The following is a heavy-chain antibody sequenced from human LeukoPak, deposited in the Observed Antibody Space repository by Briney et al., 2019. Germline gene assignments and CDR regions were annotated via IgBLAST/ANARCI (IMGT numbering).Heavy chain of an antibody. J-gene: IGHJ4*02. CDR2: ISSSGSTI. D-gene: IGHD4-17*01. Sequence: GGSLRLSCAASGFTFSSYEMNWVRQAPGKGLEWVSYISSSGSTIYYADSVKGRFTISRDNAKNSLYLQMNSLRAEDTAVYYCARVSSYGDELFWGQGTLVTVSS. CDR1: GFTFSSYE. CDR3: ARVSSYGDELF. V-gene: IGHV3-48*03.